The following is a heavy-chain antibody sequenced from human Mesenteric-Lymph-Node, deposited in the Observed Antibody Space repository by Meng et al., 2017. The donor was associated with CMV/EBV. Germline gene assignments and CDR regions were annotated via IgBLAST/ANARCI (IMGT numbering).Heavy chain of an antibody. CDR2: ITDSGSGT. CDR1: GFTFSTYA. Sequence: GESLKISCAASGFTFSTYAMRWVRQAPGKGLEWVSSITDSGSGTYYADSVKGRFTISRDNSKNTLYLQMNTLRAEDTAVYYCAKASAAGTHFDYWGQGTLVTVSS. D-gene: IGHD6-13*01. CDR3: AKASAAGTHFDY. V-gene: IGHV3-23*01. J-gene: IGHJ4*02.